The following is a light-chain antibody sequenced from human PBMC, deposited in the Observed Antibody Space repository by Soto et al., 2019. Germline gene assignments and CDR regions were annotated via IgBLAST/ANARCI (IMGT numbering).Light chain of an antibody. Sequence: EIVLTQSPATLSLSPGERATLSCEASQFVPDIYLAWYQQKPGLAPRLLMFDVSKRFTGVPDRFSGSGSGTDFTLTISRLEPEDFAVYYCQQFASSLTFGGGTKVDIK. CDR3: QQFASSLT. V-gene: IGKV3D-20*01. J-gene: IGKJ4*01. CDR1: QFVPDIY. CDR2: DVS.